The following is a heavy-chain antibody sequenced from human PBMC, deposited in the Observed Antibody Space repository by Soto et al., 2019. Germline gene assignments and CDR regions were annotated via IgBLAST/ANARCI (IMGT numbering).Heavy chain of an antibody. Sequence: QVQLVQSGAEVKKPGSSVKVSCKASGGTFSSYTISWVRQAPGQGLEWMGRIIPILGIANYAQKFQGRVTITADKSTSTAYMELSSLRSEDTAVYYCAREGPSDAFDIWGRGTMVTVSS. CDR2: IIPILGIA. CDR1: GGTFSSYT. V-gene: IGHV1-69*08. J-gene: IGHJ3*02. CDR3: AREGPSDAFDI.